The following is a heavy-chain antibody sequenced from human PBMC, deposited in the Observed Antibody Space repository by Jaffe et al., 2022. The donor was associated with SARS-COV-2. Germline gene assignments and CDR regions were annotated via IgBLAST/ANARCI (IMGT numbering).Heavy chain of an antibody. J-gene: IGHJ2*01. CDR3: ARARGASGWIRNWYFDL. D-gene: IGHD6-19*01. V-gene: IGHV3-7*03. Sequence: EVQLVESGGGLVQPGGSLTLSCAASGFTFSTYWMSWVRQAPGKGLEWVANIKLDGSEKYYVDSVKGRFTISRDNAKNSLYLQMNSLRADDTAMYYCARARGASGWIRNWYFDLWGRGTLVTVSS. CDR1: GFTFSTYW. CDR2: IKLDGSEK.